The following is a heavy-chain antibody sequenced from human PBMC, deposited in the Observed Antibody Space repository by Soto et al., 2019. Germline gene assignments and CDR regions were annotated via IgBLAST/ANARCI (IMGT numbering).Heavy chain of an antibody. V-gene: IGHV3-33*01. D-gene: IGHD1-20*01. J-gene: IGHJ4*02. CDR1: GFTFSSYG. CDR3: ARALNGITGTIDY. CDR2: IWYDGSNK. Sequence: QVQLVESGGGVVQPGRSLRLSCAASGFTFSSYGMHWVRQAPGKGLEWVAVIWYDGSNKYYADSVKGRFTISRDNSKNTLYLQMNSLRAEDTAVYYCARALNGITGTIDYWGQGTLVTVSS.